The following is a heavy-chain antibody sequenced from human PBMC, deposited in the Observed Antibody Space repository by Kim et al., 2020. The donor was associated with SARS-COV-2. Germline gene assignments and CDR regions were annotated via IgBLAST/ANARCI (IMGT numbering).Heavy chain of an antibody. Sequence: GGSLRLSCAASGFTFSSYAMHWVRQAPGKGLQWVAVISYDGSNKYYADSVKGRFTISRDNSKNTLYLQMNSLRAEDTAVYYCARGKGGSYYYGRYVWGQGTTGTVSS. CDR1: GFTFSSYA. V-gene: IGHV3-30-3*01. CDR3: ARGKGGSYYYGRYV. J-gene: IGHJ6*02. D-gene: IGHD1-26*01. CDR2: ISYDGSNK.